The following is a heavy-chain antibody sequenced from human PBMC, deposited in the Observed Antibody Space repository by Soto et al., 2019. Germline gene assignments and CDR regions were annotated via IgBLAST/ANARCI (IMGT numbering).Heavy chain of an antibody. CDR3: ARDQGWQLGLDY. J-gene: IGHJ4*02. V-gene: IGHV3-23*01. CDR2: IGGSGDRT. Sequence: PGGSLRLSCAASGFTFSNYVIAWVRQAPGKGLEWVSSIGGSGDRTYYADSVKGRFTISRDNSKNTMYLQMSSLRAEDTALYYCARDQGWQLGLDYCGQGPLVTVSS. CDR1: GFTFSNYV. D-gene: IGHD1-1*01.